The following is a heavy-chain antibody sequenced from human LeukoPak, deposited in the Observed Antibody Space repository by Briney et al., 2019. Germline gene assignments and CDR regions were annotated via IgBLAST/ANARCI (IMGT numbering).Heavy chain of an antibody. CDR3: GKSGYSSSVWFDP. Sequence: GGSLRLSCSASGFTFSSYAMHWVRQAPGKGLEYVSAISSNGGSTYYADSVKGRFTISRDNSKNTLYLQMSSLRAEDTAVYYCGKSGYSSSVWFDPWGQGTLVTVSS. D-gene: IGHD6-13*01. CDR1: GFTFSSYA. CDR2: ISSNGGST. V-gene: IGHV3-64D*09. J-gene: IGHJ5*02.